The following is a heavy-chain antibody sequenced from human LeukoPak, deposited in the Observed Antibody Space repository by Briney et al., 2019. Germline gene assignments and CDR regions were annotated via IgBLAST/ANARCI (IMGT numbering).Heavy chain of an antibody. V-gene: IGHV1-18*01. Sequence: ASVKVSCTASGYTFTSYGISWVRQAPGQGLEGMGWISAYNGNTKYTKKLQGRVTITTDKTTSTAYIELRSLRSHDTAVYYCARGAIAAAIDYWGQGTLVTVSS. CDR1: GYTFTSYG. CDR2: ISAYNGNT. D-gene: IGHD6-13*01. J-gene: IGHJ4*02. CDR3: ARGAIAAAIDY.